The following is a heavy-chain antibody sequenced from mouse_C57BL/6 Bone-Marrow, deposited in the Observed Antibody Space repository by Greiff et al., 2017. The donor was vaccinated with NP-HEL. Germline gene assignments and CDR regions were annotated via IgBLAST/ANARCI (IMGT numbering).Heavy chain of an antibody. CDR2: IDPSDSYT. V-gene: IGHV1-69*01. CDR1: GYTFTSYW. J-gene: IGHJ1*03. CDR3: ARGYSSSYWYFDV. Sequence: QVQLQQPGAELVMPGASVKLSCKASGYTFTSYWMHWVKQRPGQGLEWIGEIDPSDSYTNYNQKFKGKSTLTVDKSSSTAYMQLSSLPSEDAAVYYCARGYSSSYWYFDVWGKGTTVTVSS. D-gene: IGHD1-1*01.